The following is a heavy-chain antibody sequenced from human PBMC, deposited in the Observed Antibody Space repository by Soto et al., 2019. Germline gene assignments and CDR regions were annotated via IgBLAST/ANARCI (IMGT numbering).Heavy chain of an antibody. CDR2: ISSSSSTK. J-gene: IGHJ6*02. Sequence: GGSLRLSCAASGFTFSSYSMNWVRQAPGKGLEWVSYISSSSSTKYYADSVKGRFTISRDNAKNSLYLQMNSLRDEDTAVYYCARVLGGTYYDFSPFMDVWGQGTTVTVSS. CDR3: ARVLGGTYYDFSPFMDV. CDR1: GFTFSSYS. D-gene: IGHD3-3*01. V-gene: IGHV3-48*02.